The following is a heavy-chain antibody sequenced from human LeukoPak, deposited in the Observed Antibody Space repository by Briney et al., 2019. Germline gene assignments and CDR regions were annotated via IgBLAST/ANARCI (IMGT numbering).Heavy chain of an antibody. CDR2: MNPNSGNT. V-gene: IGHV1-8*01. Sequence: ASVKVSCKASGHTFTSYDINWVRQATGQGLEWMGWMNPNSGNTGYAQKFQGRVTMTRNTSISTAYMELSSLRSEDTAVYYCARGPFIAAAGTPWGQGTLVTVSS. CDR3: ARGPFIAAAGTP. J-gene: IGHJ5*02. CDR1: GHTFTSYD. D-gene: IGHD6-13*01.